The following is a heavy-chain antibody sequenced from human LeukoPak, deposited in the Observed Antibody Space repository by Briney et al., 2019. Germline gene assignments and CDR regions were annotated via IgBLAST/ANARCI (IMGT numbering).Heavy chain of an antibody. J-gene: IGHJ4*02. CDR1: GFRLSNHW. Sequence: PGGSLRLSCAASGFRLSNHWMHWVRQAPGTGLVWVSRINHDGGITDYAGSLKGRFTISRDNAKNTVYLQMGSLRVEDTAVYYCVRLLDRDFWGRGTLVTVSS. CDR2: INHDGGIT. V-gene: IGHV3-74*01. CDR3: VRLLDRDF.